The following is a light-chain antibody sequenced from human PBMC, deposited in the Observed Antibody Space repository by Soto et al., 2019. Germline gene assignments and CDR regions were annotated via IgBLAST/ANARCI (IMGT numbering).Light chain of an antibody. V-gene: IGLV1-47*03. Sequence: QSVLTQPPSASGTHRQTVTISYSGSSSNIATYSVYWYQQLPGTAPKLLIYENNQRPSGVPDRFSGSKSDTSASLAIAGLCYGDEADYYCAAWDDSLTVLFGGGTK. CDR3: AAWDDSLTVL. CDR1: SSNIATYS. CDR2: ENN. J-gene: IGLJ3*02.